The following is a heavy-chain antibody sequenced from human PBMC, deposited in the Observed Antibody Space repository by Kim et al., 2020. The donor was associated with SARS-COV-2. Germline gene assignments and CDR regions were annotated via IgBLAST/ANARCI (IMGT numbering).Heavy chain of an antibody. CDR3: AREGSPWAFDI. V-gene: IGHV3-7*05. D-gene: IGHD3-10*01. CDR1: EFSLSSYW. J-gene: IGHJ3*02. Sequence: GGSLRLSCAASEFSLSSYWMDWVRQAPGKGLEWVSNIKRDRSAIHYVDSVKGRFTMSRDNAKNSLFLQMNSLRAEDTAVYCCAREGSPWAFDIWGQGTMFIVSS. CDR2: IKRDRSAI.